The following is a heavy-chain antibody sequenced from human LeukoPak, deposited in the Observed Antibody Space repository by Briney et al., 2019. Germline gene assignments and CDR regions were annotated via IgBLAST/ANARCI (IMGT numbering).Heavy chain of an antibody. CDR2: LNIDGGTT. CDR3: ARDRGRDAFDI. CDR1: GFTFSNYW. Sequence: GGSLRLSCAASGFTFSNYWMLWVRQAPGKGLVWVSRLNIDGGTTIYADSVKGRFTISRDNAKNTLYLQMNSLRAEDTAVYYCARDRGRDAFDIWGQGTMVTVYS. V-gene: IGHV3-74*01. J-gene: IGHJ3*02.